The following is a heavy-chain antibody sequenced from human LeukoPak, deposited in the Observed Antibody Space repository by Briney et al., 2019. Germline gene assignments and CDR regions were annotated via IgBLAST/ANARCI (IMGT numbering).Heavy chain of an antibody. CDR1: GGSFSGYY. J-gene: IGHJ5*02. CDR2: ISHSGST. D-gene: IGHD3-3*01. V-gene: IGHV4-34*01. CDR3: AGFSNYDFWSGYPPDWFDP. Sequence: SETLSLTCAVYGGSFSGYYWSWIRQPPGKGLEWIGEISHSGSTNYNPSLKSRVTISVDTSKNQFSLKLSSVTAADTAVYYCAGFSNYDFWSGYPPDWFDPWGQGTLVTVSS.